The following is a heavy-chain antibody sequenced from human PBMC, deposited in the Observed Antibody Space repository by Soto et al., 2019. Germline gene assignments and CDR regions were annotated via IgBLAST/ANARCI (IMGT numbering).Heavy chain of an antibody. CDR1: GGSISSGGYY. Sequence: SETLSLTCTVSGGSISSGGYYWSWIRQHPGKGLEWIGYIYYSGSTNYNPSLKSRVTISVDTSKNQFSLKLSSVTAADTAVYYCARHDVATIIDYWGQGTLVTVSS. CDR3: ARHDVATIIDY. D-gene: IGHD5-12*01. J-gene: IGHJ4*02. V-gene: IGHV4-61*08. CDR2: IYYSGST.